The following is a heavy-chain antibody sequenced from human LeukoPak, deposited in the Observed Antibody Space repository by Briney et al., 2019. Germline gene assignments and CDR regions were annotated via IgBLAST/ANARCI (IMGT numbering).Heavy chain of an antibody. V-gene: IGHV3-30*04. J-gene: IGHJ4*02. CDR3: ARAQLSLDY. Sequence: GGSLRLSCTVSGFTFGDYTMSRVRQAPGKGLEWVAVISYDGSHKYYADSLKGRFTISRDNSKNTLYLQMNSLRAEDTAVYYCARAQLSLDYWGQGTLVTVSS. CDR2: ISYDGSHK. CDR1: GFTFGDYT. D-gene: IGHD1-1*01.